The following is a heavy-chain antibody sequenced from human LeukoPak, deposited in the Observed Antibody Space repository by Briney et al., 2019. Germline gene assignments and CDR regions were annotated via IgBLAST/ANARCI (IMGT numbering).Heavy chain of an antibody. Sequence: SETLPLTCAVYGGSFSGYYWSWIRQPPGKGLEWIGEINHSGSTNYNPSLKSRVTISVDTSKNQFSLKLSSVTAADTAVYYCARGDYDFWSGYYGVGYYFDYWGQGTLVTVSS. CDR1: GGSFSGYY. CDR3: ARGDYDFWSGYYGVGYYFDY. J-gene: IGHJ4*02. V-gene: IGHV4-34*01. D-gene: IGHD3-3*01. CDR2: INHSGST.